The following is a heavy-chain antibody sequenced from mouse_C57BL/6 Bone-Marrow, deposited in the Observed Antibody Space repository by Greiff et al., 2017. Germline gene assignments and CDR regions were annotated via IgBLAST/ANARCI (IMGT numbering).Heavy chain of an antibody. CDR1: GFTFSDYG. CDR3: ARDYYGSSYDFDY. V-gene: IGHV5-17*01. J-gene: IGHJ2*01. Sequence: EVMLVESGGGLVKPGGSLKLSCAASGFTFSDYGMHWVRQAPEKGLEWVAYISSGSSTTYYADTVKGRFTISRDNAKNTLFLQMTSLRSEDTAMYYCARDYYGSSYDFDYWGQGTTLTVSS. D-gene: IGHD1-1*01. CDR2: ISSGSSTT.